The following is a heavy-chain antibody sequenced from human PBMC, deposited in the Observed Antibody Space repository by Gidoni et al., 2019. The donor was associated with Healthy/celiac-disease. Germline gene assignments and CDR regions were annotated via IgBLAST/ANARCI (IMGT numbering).Heavy chain of an antibody. Sequence: QVQLQQSGPGLVKPSQTLSLTCAISGDRVSSNSPAWNWIRQSPSRGLEWLGRTYYRSKWYNDYAVSVKSRITINPDTSKNQFSLQLNSVTPEDTAVYYCARDFLSSLGGYRDYGMDVWGQGTTVTVSS. CDR1: GDRVSSNSPA. J-gene: IGHJ6*02. CDR2: TYYRSKWYN. CDR3: ARDFLSSLGGYRDYGMDV. D-gene: IGHD3-16*02. V-gene: IGHV6-1*01.